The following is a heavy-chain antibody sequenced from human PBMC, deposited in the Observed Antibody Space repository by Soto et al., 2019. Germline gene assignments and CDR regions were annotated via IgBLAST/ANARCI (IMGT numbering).Heavy chain of an antibody. CDR2: ISGSGGST. D-gene: IGHD2-2*01. CDR1: GFTCSSYA. CDR3: AKGRGYCSSTSCYLGSDY. Sequence: EVQLLESGGGLVQPGGSLRLSCAASGFTCSSYAMSWVRQAPGTGLEWVSAISGSGGSTYYADSVKGRFTISRDNSKDTLYLQMTSLRAEDTALYYWAKGRGYCSSTSCYLGSDYWGQGTLVTVSS. J-gene: IGHJ4*02. V-gene: IGHV3-23*01.